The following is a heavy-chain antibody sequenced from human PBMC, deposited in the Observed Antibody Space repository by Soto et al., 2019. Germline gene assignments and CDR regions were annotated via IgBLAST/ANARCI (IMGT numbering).Heavy chain of an antibody. CDR3: AEADRFWVRFR. CDR1: GFTSSSHA. J-gene: IGHJ4*02. V-gene: IGHV3-23*01. D-gene: IGHD6-19*01. CDR2: IGGRGLIG. Sequence: GGSLRLSCSASGFTSSSHAMKCDRHGPGKGLDWVQVIGGRGLIGYYADSVKPRFTFSSDKPTRTVILRPTNLTLEYPAIYYCAEADRFWVRFRGGQGTLV.